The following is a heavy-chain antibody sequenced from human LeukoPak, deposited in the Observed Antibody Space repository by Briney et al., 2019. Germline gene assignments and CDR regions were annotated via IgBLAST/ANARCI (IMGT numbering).Heavy chain of an antibody. D-gene: IGHD3-10*01. J-gene: IGHJ4*02. CDR2: IFNTGNT. V-gene: IGHV4-59*11. CDR1: GGSINSHY. CDR3: ASRPADTTWYGVFDY. Sequence: SSETLSLTCSVSGGSINSHYWSWIRQPPGKRLEWIGYIFNTGNTNYNPSLASRVTMSVDTSRAQFFLRLSPVTAADTAIYYCASRPADTTWYGVFDYWSQGTLVTVSS.